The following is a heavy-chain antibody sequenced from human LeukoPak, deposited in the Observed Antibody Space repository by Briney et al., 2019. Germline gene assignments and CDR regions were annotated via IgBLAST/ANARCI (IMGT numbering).Heavy chain of an antibody. J-gene: IGHJ4*02. Sequence: GASVKVSCKASGYTFTSYYMHWVRQAPGQGLEWMGIINPSGGSTSYAQKFQGRVTITRDTSASTAYMELSSLRSEDTAVYYCARDVWFGELLYKSGDYWGQGTLVTVSS. CDR2: INPSGGST. D-gene: IGHD3-10*01. V-gene: IGHV1-46*01. CDR1: GYTFTSYY. CDR3: ARDVWFGELLYKSGDY.